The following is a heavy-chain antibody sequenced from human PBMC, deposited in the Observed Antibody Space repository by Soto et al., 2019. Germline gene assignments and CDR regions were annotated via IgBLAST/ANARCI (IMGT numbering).Heavy chain of an antibody. V-gene: IGHV4-34*01. CDR2: INHSGST. Sequence: PSETLSLTCAVYGGSFSGYYWSWIRQPPGKGLEWIGEINHSGSTNYNPSLKSRVTISVDTSKNQFSLKLSSVTAADTAVYYCARVYAGRWMVRGVHVGGMDVWGQGTAVT. CDR3: ARVYAGRWMVRGVHVGGMDV. J-gene: IGHJ6*02. CDR1: GGSFSGYY. D-gene: IGHD3-10*01.